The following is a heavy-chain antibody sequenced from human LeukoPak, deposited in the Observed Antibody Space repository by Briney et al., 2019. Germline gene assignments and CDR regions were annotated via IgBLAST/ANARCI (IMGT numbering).Heavy chain of an antibody. D-gene: IGHD3-3*01. CDR1: GFTFRSYW. V-gene: IGHV3-7*01. J-gene: IGHJ4*02. CDR3: ARDKWLSY. CDR2: IKEDGSER. Sequence: GRSLRLSCAASGFTFRSYWMTWVRQAPGRGLEWVANIKEDGSERYLVESMKGRFSISRDNAKNSVYLQMNSLRPEDTAVYYCARDKWLSYWGQGTLVTVSS.